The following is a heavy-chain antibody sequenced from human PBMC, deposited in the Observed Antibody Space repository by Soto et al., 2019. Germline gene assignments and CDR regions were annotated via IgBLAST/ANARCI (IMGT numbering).Heavy chain of an antibody. CDR3: AREGNERGYSSSWYYYYGMDV. CDR2: IWYDGSNK. CDR1: GFTFSSYG. D-gene: IGHD6-13*01. Sequence: QVQLVESGGGVVQPGRSLRLSCAASGFTFSSYGMHWVRQAPGKGLELVAVIWYDGSNKYYADSVKGRFTISRDNSKNTLYLQMNSLRAEDTAVYYCAREGNERGYSSSWYYYYGMDVWGQGTTVTVSS. J-gene: IGHJ6*02. V-gene: IGHV3-33*01.